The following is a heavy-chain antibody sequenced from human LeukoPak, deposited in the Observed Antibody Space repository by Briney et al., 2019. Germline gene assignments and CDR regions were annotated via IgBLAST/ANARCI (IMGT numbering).Heavy chain of an antibody. CDR1: GFTFSSYS. D-gene: IGHD5-12*01. V-gene: IGHV3-21*01. CDR2: ISSSSSYI. CDR3: ARDGGGGYDDDAFDI. J-gene: IGHJ3*02. Sequence: GRSLRLSCAASGFTFSSYSMNWVRQAPGKGLEWGSSISSSSSYIYYADSVKGRFTISRDNAKNSLYLQMNSLRAEDTAVYYCARDGGGGYDDDAFDIWGQGTMVTVSS.